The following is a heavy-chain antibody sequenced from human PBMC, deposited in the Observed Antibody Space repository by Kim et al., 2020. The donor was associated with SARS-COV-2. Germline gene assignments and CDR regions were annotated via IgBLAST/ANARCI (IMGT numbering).Heavy chain of an antibody. CDR2: FDPEDGET. CDR3: ATGFLTGYYGTFDY. J-gene: IGHJ4*02. CDR1: GYTLTELS. D-gene: IGHD3-9*01. Sequence: ASVKVSCKVSGYTLTELSMHWVRQAPGKGLEWMGGFDPEDGETIYAQKFQGRVTMTEDTSTDTAYMELSSLRSEDTAVYYCATGFLTGYYGTFDYWGQGTLVTVSS. V-gene: IGHV1-24*01.